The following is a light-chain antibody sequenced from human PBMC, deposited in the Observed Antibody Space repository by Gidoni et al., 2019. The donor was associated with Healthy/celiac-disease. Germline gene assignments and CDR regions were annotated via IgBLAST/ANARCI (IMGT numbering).Light chain of an antibody. J-gene: IGLJ3*02. CDR2: EDN. V-gene: IGLV6-57*03. CDR3: QSYDSSTPNWV. CDR1: SGSIASNY. Sequence: MLTQPHSVSESPGKTVTISCTRSSGSIASNYVQWYQQRPGSAPTTVIYEDNQRPSGVPDRFSGSIDSSSNSASLTISGLKTEDEADYYCQSYDSSTPNWVFGGGTKLTVL.